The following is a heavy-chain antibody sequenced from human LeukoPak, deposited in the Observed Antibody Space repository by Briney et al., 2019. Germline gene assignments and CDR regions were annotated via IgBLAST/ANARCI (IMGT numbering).Heavy chain of an antibody. CDR2: IWYDGSNK. CDR1: GFTFSSYG. Sequence: PGRSLRHSCAASGFTFSSYGMHWVRQAPGKGLEWVAVIWYDGSNKYYADSVKGRFTISRDNSKNTLYLQMNSLRAEDTAVYYCASGEAWLMGATEFDYWGQGTLVTVSS. D-gene: IGHD1-26*01. J-gene: IGHJ4*02. V-gene: IGHV3-33*01. CDR3: ASGEAWLMGATEFDY.